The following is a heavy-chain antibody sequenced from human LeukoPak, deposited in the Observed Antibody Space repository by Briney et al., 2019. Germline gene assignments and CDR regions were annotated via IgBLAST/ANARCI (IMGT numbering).Heavy chain of an antibody. Sequence: GGSPRLSCAASGFTFNNYWMTWVRQAPGKGLEWVANIKQDGSEKYYVDSVKARFTISRDNAKNALYLQMNSLRDEDTAVYYCARDHLFLLYWGQGTLVTVSS. CDR2: IKQDGSEK. J-gene: IGHJ4*02. D-gene: IGHD2-21*01. CDR1: GFTFNNYW. V-gene: IGHV3-7*01. CDR3: ARDHLFLLY.